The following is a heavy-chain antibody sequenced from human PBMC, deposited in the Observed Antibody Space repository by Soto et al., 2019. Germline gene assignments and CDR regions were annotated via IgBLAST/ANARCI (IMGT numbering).Heavy chain of an antibody. D-gene: IGHD5-18*01. CDR1: GFAFSSYG. J-gene: IGHJ4*02. CDR3: VSDRGYGHASVPYS. Sequence: QAPLVESGGGVVQPGRSLRLSCAASGFAFSSYGMHWVRQAPGTGLEWVAVISYDGSLQHYADSVKGRFTISRDNSKNKVLLQMSSLRADDTAVYYCVSDRGYGHASVPYSWGQGTLVSVSS. V-gene: IGHV3-30*03. CDR2: ISYDGSLQ.